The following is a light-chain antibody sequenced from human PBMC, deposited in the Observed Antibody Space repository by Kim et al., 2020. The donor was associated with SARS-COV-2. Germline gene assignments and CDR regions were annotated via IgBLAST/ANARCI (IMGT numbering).Light chain of an antibody. V-gene: IGKV4-1*01. CDR1: QNVLYSSNNKNY. CDR3: HQYYNTPYT. CDR2: WAS. Sequence: RATVNCKSSQNVLYSSNNKNYLAWYQQKPGQPPKLLIDWASTRESGVPDRFSGSGSGTDFNLTINSLQAEDVAIYYCHQYYNTPYTFGQGTKLEI. J-gene: IGKJ2*01.